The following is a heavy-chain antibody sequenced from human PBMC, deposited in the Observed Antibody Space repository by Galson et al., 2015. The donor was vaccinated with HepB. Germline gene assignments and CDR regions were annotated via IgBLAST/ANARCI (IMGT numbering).Heavy chain of an antibody. J-gene: IGHJ4*02. CDR1: GFTFSSYA. Sequence: SCAASGFTFSSYAMSWVRQAPGKGLEWVSAISGSGGSTYYADSVKGRFTISRDNSKNTLYLQMNSLRAEDTAVYYCAKDLDYDFWSGYSLDYWGQGTLVTVSS. D-gene: IGHD3-3*01. V-gene: IGHV3-23*01. CDR2: ISGSGGST. CDR3: AKDLDYDFWSGYSLDY.